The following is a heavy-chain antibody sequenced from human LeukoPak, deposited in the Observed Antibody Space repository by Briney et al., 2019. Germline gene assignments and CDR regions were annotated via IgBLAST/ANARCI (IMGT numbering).Heavy chain of an antibody. D-gene: IGHD6-13*01. CDR1: GFTFSDYY. CDR2: ISSSSSYI. Sequence: GGSLRLSCAASGFTFSDYYMSWIRQAPGKGLEWVSSISSSSSYIYYADSVKGRFTISRDNVKNSLYLQMNSLRAEDTAVYYCARDLSRSWHRQNYNWFDPWGQGTLVTVSS. V-gene: IGHV3-11*06. CDR3: ARDLSRSWHRQNYNWFDP. J-gene: IGHJ5*02.